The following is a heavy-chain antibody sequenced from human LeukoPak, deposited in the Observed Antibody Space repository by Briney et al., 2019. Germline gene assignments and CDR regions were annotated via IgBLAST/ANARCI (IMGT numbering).Heavy chain of an antibody. V-gene: IGHV4-34*01. CDR3: ASVYYDILTGSIDAFDI. CDR1: GGSFSGYY. D-gene: IGHD3-9*01. J-gene: IGHJ3*02. CDR2: INHSGRT. Sequence: SETLSLTCAVYGGSFSGYYWSWIRQPPGKGLEWIGEINHSGRTNYNPSLKSRVTISVDTSKNQFSLKLSSVTAADTAVYYCASVYYDILTGSIDAFDIWGQGTMVTVSS.